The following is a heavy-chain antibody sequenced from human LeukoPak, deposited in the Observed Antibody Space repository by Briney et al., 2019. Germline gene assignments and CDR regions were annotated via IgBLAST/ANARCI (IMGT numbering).Heavy chain of an antibody. V-gene: IGHV4-59*01. CDR3: ARLYLSFDY. J-gene: IGHJ4*02. Sequence: SETLSLTCTVSGGSISSYYWSWIRQPPGKGLDWIGYIYYSGSTNYNPSLKSRVTISVDTSKNQFSLKLSSVTAADTAVYYCARLYLSFDYWGQGTLVTVSS. CDR1: GGSISSYY. D-gene: IGHD2-15*01. CDR2: IYYSGST.